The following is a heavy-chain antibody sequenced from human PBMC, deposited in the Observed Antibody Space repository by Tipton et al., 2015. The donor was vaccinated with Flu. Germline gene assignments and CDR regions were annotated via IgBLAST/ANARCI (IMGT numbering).Heavy chain of an antibody. CDR3: ARLSYYDVDLKNFYFDY. J-gene: IGHJ4*02. D-gene: IGHD3-10*02. CDR2: IYASGST. V-gene: IGHV4-4*07. Sequence: PGLVKPSETLSLTCTVSGDSMNNYYWNWIRQPAGKGLEWIGRIYASGSTTYNPSLKSRVTISVDTSKSQFSLMLRSVTAADTAVYYCARLSYYDVDLKNFYFDYWGQGALVTVSS. CDR1: GDSMNNYY.